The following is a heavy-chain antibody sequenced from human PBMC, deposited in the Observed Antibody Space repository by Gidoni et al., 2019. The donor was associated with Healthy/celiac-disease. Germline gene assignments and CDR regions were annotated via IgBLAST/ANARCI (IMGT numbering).Heavy chain of an antibody. CDR2: ISSSSSYI. CDR1: GFTFSSYS. J-gene: IGHJ6*02. D-gene: IGHD2-21*02. Sequence: EVRLVESGGGLVKPGGSLRLSCAASGFTFSSYSMNWVRQAPGKGLEWVSSISSSSSYIYYADSVKGRFTISRDNAKNSLYLQMNSLRAEDTAVYYCARDACGGDCSQTTYYYYYGMDVWGQGTTVTVSS. CDR3: ARDACGGDCSQTTYYYYYGMDV. V-gene: IGHV3-21*01.